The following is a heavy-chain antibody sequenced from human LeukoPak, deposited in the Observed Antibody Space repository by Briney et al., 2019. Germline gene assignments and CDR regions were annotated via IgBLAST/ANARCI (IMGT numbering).Heavy chain of an antibody. CDR3: AKGRSCSNGICYSWFPEI. V-gene: IGHV3-23*01. Sequence: GGSLRLSCAASGFTFSSYAMSSVRQAPGQGLEWFSAISGSGDIRISADCGTAWFTTSRDNSTNTMYLQMNSLGPEDTAVYYCAKGRSCSNGICYSWFPEIWGQGTMVTVSS. D-gene: IGHD2-8*01. CDR2: ISGSGDIR. CDR1: GFTFSSYA. J-gene: IGHJ3*02.